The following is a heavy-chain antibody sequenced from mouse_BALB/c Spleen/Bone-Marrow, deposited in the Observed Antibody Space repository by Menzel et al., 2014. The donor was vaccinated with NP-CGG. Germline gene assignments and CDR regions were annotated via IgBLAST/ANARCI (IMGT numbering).Heavy chain of an antibody. CDR3: ARERYYGNGRIFEY. V-gene: IGHV5-6-3*01. Sequence: EVKVVESGGGLVQPGGSLKLSCAASGFTFSSYGMSWVRQTPDKRLELVATINSNGGSTYYPDSVKGRFTISRDSAKNTLYLQMSSLKSEDTAMYYCARERYYGNGRIFEYWGQGTTLTVSS. J-gene: IGHJ2*01. CDR2: INSNGGST. D-gene: IGHD1-1*01. CDR1: GFTFSSYG.